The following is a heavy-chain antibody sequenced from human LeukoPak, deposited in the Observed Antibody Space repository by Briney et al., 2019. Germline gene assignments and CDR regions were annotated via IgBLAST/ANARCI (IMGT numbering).Heavy chain of an antibody. CDR1: GYTFTSYD. D-gene: IGHD3-10*01. V-gene: IGHV1-8*01. CDR3: ARGQNGVWFGEFSFDY. CDR2: MNPNSGNT. J-gene: IGHJ4*02. Sequence: GASVKVSCKASGYTFTSYDINWVRQATGQGLEWMGWMNPNSGNTGYAQKFQGRVTMTRNTSISTAYMELSSLRSEDTAVYYCARGQNGVWFGEFSFDYWGQGTLVTVSS.